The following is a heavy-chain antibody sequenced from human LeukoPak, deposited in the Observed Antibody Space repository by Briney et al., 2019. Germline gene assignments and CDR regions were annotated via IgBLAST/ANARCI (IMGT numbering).Heavy chain of an antibody. Sequence: ASVKVSCKASGGTFSSYAISWVRQAPGQGLEWMGGIIPIFGTANYAQKFQGRVTITADESTSTAYMELSSLRSEDTAVYYRARAEPSGLNIDYWGQGTLVTVSS. J-gene: IGHJ4*02. V-gene: IGHV1-69*13. CDR3: ARAEPSGLNIDY. D-gene: IGHD3-3*01. CDR2: IIPIFGTA. CDR1: GGTFSSYA.